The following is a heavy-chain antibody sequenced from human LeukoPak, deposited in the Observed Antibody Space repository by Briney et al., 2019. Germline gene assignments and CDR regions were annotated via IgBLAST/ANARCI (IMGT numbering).Heavy chain of an antibody. Sequence: ASVKVSCKASGYTFTSYDINWVRQAPGQGLEWMGWMNPNSGNTGYAQKFQGRVTMTRNTSISTAYMELSSLRSEDTAVYYCARGWGITMFERNFDYWGQGTLVTVSS. D-gene: IGHD3-10*02. CDR2: MNPNSGNT. J-gene: IGHJ4*02. V-gene: IGHV1-8*01. CDR1: GYTFTSYD. CDR3: ARGWGITMFERNFDY.